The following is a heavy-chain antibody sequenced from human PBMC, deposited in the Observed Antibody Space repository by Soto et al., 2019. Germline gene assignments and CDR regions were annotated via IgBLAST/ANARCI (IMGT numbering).Heavy chain of an antibody. CDR3: ASAAAAGTRDSSGWYSYYYCGMDV. D-gene: IGHD6-13*01. Sequence: ASVKVSCKASGYTFTSYAMHWVRQAPGQRLEWMGWINAGNGNTKYSQKFQGRVTITRDTSASTAYMELSSLRSEDTAVYYCASAAAAGTRDSSGWYSYYYCGMDVWGQGTTVTVSS. V-gene: IGHV1-3*01. CDR2: INAGNGNT. J-gene: IGHJ6*02. CDR1: GYTFTSYA.